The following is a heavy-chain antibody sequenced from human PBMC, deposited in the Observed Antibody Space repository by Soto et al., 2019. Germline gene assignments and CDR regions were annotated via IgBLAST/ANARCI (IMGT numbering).Heavy chain of an antibody. Sequence: QVQLHESGPGLVKPSQTLSLTCTVSGGSIISGDYYWSWIRQTPGKGLEWIGYIYYSGDTNYNPSLKSRVIISVDTSKNQFSLKLSSVTAAHTAVYYCARKGALLYGGNSDYYYTMDVWGQGTTVTVSS. V-gene: IGHV4-30-4*01. J-gene: IGHJ6*02. CDR3: ARKGALLYGGNSDYYYTMDV. CDR2: IYYSGDT. CDR1: GGSIISGDYY. D-gene: IGHD4-17*01.